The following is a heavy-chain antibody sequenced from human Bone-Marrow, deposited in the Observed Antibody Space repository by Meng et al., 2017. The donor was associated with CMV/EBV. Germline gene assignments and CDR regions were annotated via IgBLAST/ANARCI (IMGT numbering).Heavy chain of an antibody. Sequence: GESLKISCAASGLTVSSNYMSWVRQAPGKGLEWMGFIRSRAYGGTPEYAASVKGRFTISRDDSKSIAYLQINSLKTEDTAMFYCTRSYTTSRDYYFDYWGQGTLVTVSS. CDR1: GLTVSSNY. V-gene: IGHV3-49*04. D-gene: IGHD3-16*02. CDR2: IRSRAYGGTP. CDR3: TRSYTTSRDYYFDY. J-gene: IGHJ4*02.